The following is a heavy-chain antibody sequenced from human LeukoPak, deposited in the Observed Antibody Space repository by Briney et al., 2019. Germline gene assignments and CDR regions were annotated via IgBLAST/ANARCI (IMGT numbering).Heavy chain of an antibody. J-gene: IGHJ6*02. Sequence: GGSLRLSCAASGFTFSSYWMNWAGQAPGKGLEWVASINHNGNVNYYVDSVKGRFTISRDNAKNSLYLQMSNLRAEDTAVYFCARGGGLDVWGQGATVTVSS. CDR2: INHNGNVN. D-gene: IGHD3-16*01. CDR3: ARGGGLDV. V-gene: IGHV3-7*03. CDR1: GFTFSSYW.